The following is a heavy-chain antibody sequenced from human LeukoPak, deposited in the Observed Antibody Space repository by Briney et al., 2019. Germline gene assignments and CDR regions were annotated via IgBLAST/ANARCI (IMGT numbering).Heavy chain of an antibody. J-gene: IGHJ4*02. CDR1: GFTFSSYS. D-gene: IGHD3-10*01. Sequence: PGGSLRLSCAASGFTFSSYSMNWVRQAPGKGLEWVSSISSSSIYIYYADSLKGRFTISRDNAKNSLYLQMNSLRAEDTAVYYCARGVPSNDYWGQGTLVTVSS. CDR2: ISSSSIYI. V-gene: IGHV3-21*01. CDR3: ARGVPSNDY.